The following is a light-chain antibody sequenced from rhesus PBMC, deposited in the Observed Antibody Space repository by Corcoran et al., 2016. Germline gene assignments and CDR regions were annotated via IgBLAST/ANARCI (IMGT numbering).Light chain of an antibody. J-gene: IGKJ3*01. Sequence: QVILTQSPATLSLSPGERATLSCRASQSVSSYLAWYQQKPGQAPRLLIYGASSRATGIPARFRGSGSRTDFTLTISSLEPEDVGVYHCYQHSSGYTFGPGTKLDIK. CDR2: GAS. CDR3: YQHSSGYT. CDR1: QSVSSY. V-gene: IGKV3-10*01.